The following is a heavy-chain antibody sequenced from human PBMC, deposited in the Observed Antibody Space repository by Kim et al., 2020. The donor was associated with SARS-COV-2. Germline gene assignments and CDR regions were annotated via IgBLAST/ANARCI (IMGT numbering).Heavy chain of an antibody. D-gene: IGHD5-12*01. Sequence: SYAQKFQGRVTMTRDTSTSTVYMELSSLRSEDTAVYYCARDAGYGGSEGGWGQGTLVTVSS. J-gene: IGHJ4*02. CDR3: ARDAGYGGSEGG. V-gene: IGHV1-46*01.